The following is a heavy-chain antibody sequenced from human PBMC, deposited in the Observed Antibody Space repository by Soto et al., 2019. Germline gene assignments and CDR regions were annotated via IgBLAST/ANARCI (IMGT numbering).Heavy chain of an antibody. Sequence: GSLRLSCAASEFPFSSYGMHWVRQAPGKGLEWVAVISYDGNNKYYADSVKGRFTISGDNSKNTLYLQMNSLRAEDTAVYYCAKDLGSFNYYDSTAAPGLGPFDYWGQGTLVTVSS. CDR1: EFPFSSYG. V-gene: IGHV3-30*18. CDR3: AKDLGSFNYYDSTAAPGLGPFDY. D-gene: IGHD3-22*01. J-gene: IGHJ4*02. CDR2: ISYDGNNK.